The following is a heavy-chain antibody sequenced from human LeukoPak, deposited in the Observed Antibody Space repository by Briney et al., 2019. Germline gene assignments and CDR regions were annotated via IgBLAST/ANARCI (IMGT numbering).Heavy chain of an antibody. J-gene: IGHJ5*02. CDR2: MNPNSGNT. D-gene: IGHD3-10*01. CDR1: GYTFTSYD. CDR3: ARAPLGMVRGPMEDP. V-gene: IGHV1-8*01. Sequence: ASVKVSCKASGYTFTSYDINWVRQATGQGLEWMGWMNPNSGNTGYAQEFQGRVTMTRNTSISTAYMELNSLRSEDTAVYYCARAPLGMVRGPMEDPWGQGTLVTVSS.